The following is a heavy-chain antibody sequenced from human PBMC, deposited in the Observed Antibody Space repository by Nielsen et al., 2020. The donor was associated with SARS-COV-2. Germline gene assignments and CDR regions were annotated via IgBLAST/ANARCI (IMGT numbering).Heavy chain of an antibody. D-gene: IGHD4-17*01. Sequence: GESLKISCAASGFTFSSYDMHWVRQATGKGLEWVSAIGTAGDTYYPGSVKGRFTISRENAKNSLYLQMNSLRAEDTAVYYCAKHQDRNDYGDSFDYWGQGTLVTVSS. CDR3: AKHQDRNDYGDSFDY. J-gene: IGHJ4*02. V-gene: IGHV3-13*01. CDR1: GFTFSSYD. CDR2: IGTAGDT.